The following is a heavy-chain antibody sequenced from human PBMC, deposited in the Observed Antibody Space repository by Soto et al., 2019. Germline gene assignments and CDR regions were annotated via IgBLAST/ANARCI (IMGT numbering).Heavy chain of an antibody. V-gene: IGHV1-18*01. J-gene: IGHJ5*02. CDR1: GYTFTSYG. CDR3: ARVRVTTDPPHWFDP. CDR2: ISAYNGNT. Sequence: ASVKVSCKASGYTFTSYGISWVRQAPGQGLEWMGWISAYNGNTNYAQKLQGRVTMTTDTSTSTAYMELRSLRSDDTAVYYRARVRVTTDPPHWFDPWGQGTLGTVSS. D-gene: IGHD3-10*01.